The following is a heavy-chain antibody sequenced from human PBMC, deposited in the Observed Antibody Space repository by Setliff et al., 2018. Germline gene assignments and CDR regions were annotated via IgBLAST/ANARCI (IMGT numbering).Heavy chain of an antibody. CDR1: GFTFTNAW. J-gene: IGHJ3*02. CDR2: VKSKSDGGTI. V-gene: IGHV3-15*01. Sequence: SLRLSCAASGFTFTNAWMSWVRQAPGKGLEWVGRVKSKSDGGTIDYAAPVEGRFTISRDDSRNTLSLQMNSLKTEDTAVYYFTTGATIWGQGTMVTVSS. CDR3: TTGATI.